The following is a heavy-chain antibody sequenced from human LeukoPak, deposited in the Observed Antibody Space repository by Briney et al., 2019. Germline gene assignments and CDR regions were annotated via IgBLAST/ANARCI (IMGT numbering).Heavy chain of an antibody. Sequence: GGSLRLSCAASGFTFSSYAMNWVRQAPGKGLEWVSSVSSSGTYIYYADSVKGRFTISRDNAKNSLFLQMSSLRADDTAVYYCARGFGGSSGSSDYYGMDVWGQGTTVTVSS. D-gene: IGHD3-22*01. CDR1: GFTFSSYA. J-gene: IGHJ6*02. CDR3: ARGFGGSSGSSDYYGMDV. V-gene: IGHV3-21*04. CDR2: VSSSGTYI.